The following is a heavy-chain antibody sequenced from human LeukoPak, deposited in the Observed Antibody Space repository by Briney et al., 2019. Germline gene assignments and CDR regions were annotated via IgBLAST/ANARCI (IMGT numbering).Heavy chain of an antibody. V-gene: IGHV1-18*01. CDR2: ISAYNGNT. CDR3: ARGRDSSSWPDAFDI. D-gene: IGHD6-13*01. CDR1: GYTFTSYG. J-gene: IGHJ3*02. Sequence: ASVKVSCKASGYTFTSYGISWVRQAPGQGLEWMGWISAYNGNTNYAQKLQGRVTMTTDSSTSTAYMELRSLRSDDTAVYYCARGRDSSSWPDAFDIWGQGTMVTVSS.